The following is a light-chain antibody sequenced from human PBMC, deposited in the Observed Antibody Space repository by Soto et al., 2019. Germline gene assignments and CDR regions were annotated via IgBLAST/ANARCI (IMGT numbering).Light chain of an antibody. V-gene: IGKV3-20*01. CDR1: QSVSSNS. CDR3: QQYGSSPLT. CDR2: AAS. Sequence: EIVLTQSPGTLSLSRGEGDTLSCRASQSVSSNSLAWYQQKPGQAPRLLIYAASTRATGIPDRFSGSGSGTDFTLTINRLEPEDFAVYYCQQYGSSPLTFGGGTKVDIK. J-gene: IGKJ4*01.